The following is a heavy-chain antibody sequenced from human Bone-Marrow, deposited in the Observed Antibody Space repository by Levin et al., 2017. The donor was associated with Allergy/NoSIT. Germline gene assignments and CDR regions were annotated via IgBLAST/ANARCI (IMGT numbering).Heavy chain of an antibody. J-gene: IGHJ5*02. D-gene: IGHD3-3*01. V-gene: IGHV3-30*03. CDR3: GREFLHSGYYDL. CDR2: VSYDGSNT. Sequence: SCTASGFTFTNYGLHWVRRAPGKGLEWLTLVSYDGSNTYYGDSVKGRFTSSRDNSKDTLYLEINSLRVEDTAMYYCGREFLHSGYYDLWGQGTLVTVSS. CDR1: GFTFTNYG.